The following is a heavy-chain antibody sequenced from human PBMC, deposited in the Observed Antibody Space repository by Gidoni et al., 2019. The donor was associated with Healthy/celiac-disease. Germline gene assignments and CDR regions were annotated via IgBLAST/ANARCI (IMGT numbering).Heavy chain of an antibody. Sequence: QVQLVQSGAEVKKPAASVKVSCKASGYTFTSYGTSWVRQAPGPGLEWMRWISAYNDNTNYARKLQGRVNMTTDTYTSTAYMELRNLRADDAAVYDCAREASGSYYYWGQGTLVTVSS. J-gene: IGHJ4*02. CDR1: GYTFTSYG. CDR2: ISAYNDNT. V-gene: IGHV1-18*01. D-gene: IGHD1-26*01. CDR3: AREASGSYYY.